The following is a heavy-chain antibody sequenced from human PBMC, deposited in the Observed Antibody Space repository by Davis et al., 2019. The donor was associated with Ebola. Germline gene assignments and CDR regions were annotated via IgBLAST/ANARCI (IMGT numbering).Heavy chain of an antibody. V-gene: IGHV1-69*13. CDR1: GGSFSSHP. J-gene: IGHJ4*02. CDR2: IIPIFDSP. Sequence: SVTVSCKTSGGSFSSHPISWVRQAPRQGLEWMGGIIPIFDSPHYAQKFQGIITITADASTSTAYMELSSLRSEDTATYFCARDFDGGNYYFDYWGPGTPVTVSS. CDR3: ARDFDGGNYYFDY. D-gene: IGHD3-9*01.